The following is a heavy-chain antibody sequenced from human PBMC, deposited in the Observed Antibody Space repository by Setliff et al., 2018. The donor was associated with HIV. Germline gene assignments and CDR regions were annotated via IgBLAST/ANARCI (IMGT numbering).Heavy chain of an antibody. Sequence: ASVKVSCKASGNTFSSHYMHWVRQAPGKGLEWMGLINPSGDITSYADKCQGRVTMTRDTSTSTVYMELRSLRSEDTAIYYCASKGGSGNYPDSDAFDIWGQVTLFTVS. V-gene: IGHV1-46*01. CDR2: INPSGDIT. D-gene: IGHD3-10*01. J-gene: IGHJ3*02. CDR3: ASKGGSGNYPDSDAFDI. CDR1: GNTFSSHY.